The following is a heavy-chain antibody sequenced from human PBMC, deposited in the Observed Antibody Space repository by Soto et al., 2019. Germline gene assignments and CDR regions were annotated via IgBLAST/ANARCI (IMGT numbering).Heavy chain of an antibody. CDR1: GGTFSSYA. CDR3: ARESGMVRGVIKYYYYGMDV. Sequence: ASVKVSCKASGGTFSSYAISWVRQAPGQGLEWMGGIIPIFGTANYAQKFQGRVTITADESTSTAYMELSSLRAEDTAVYYCARESGMVRGVIKYYYYGMDVWGQGTTVTVS. J-gene: IGHJ6*02. D-gene: IGHD3-10*01. CDR2: IIPIFGTA. V-gene: IGHV1-69*13.